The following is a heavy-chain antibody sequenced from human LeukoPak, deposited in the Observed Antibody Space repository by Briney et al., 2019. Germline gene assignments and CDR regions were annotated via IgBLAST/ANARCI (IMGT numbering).Heavy chain of an antibody. D-gene: IGHD6-19*01. V-gene: IGHV1-18*01. Sequence: ASVKVSCKASGYTFTSYGISWVRQAHGQGLECMGWISAYNGNTNYAQKLQGRVTMTTDTSTSTTYMELRSLRSDDTAVYYCARDGRWLVLSPDAFDIWGQGTMVTVSS. CDR2: ISAYNGNT. CDR1: GYTFTSYG. CDR3: ARDGRWLVLSPDAFDI. J-gene: IGHJ3*02.